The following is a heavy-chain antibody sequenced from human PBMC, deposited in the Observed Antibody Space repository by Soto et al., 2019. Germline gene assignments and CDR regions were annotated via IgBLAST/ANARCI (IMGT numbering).Heavy chain of an antibody. CDR1: GYTFTSYD. Sequence: ASVKVSCKASGYTFTSYDINWVRQATGQGLEWMGWMNPNSGNTGYAQKFQGRVTMTRNTSISTAYMELSSLRSEDTAVYYCARGGDNWNDRGVDVWGQGTTVTVSS. CDR2: MNPNSGNT. CDR3: ARGGDNWNDRGVDV. J-gene: IGHJ6*02. V-gene: IGHV1-8*01. D-gene: IGHD1-20*01.